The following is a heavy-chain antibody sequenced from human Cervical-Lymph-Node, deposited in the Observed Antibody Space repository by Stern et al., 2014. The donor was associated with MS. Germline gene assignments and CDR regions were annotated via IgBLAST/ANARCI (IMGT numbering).Heavy chain of an antibody. J-gene: IGHJ4*02. CDR1: GFTFGDYV. V-gene: IGHV3-49*05. Sequence: EVQLVESGGGLEKPGRSLRLSCTASGFTFGDYVMNWFRQAPGKGLEWVAFIRSKVHGETIEYAASVKGRFIISRDDSKSIAYLQMNSLKTEDTAVYYCTRVDNGNSIIYWGQGTLVTVSS. D-gene: IGHD4-23*01. CDR2: IRSKVHGETI. CDR3: TRVDNGNSIIY.